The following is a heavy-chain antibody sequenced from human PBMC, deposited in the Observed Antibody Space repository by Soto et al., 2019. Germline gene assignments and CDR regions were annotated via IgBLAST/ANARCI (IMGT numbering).Heavy chain of an antibody. CDR1: GDSITSGGYY. D-gene: IGHD1-26*01. J-gene: IGHJ1*01. CDR3: ATSPVGATSEYFQH. CDR2: IYYSGST. V-gene: IGHV4-31*03. Sequence: SETLSLTCTVSGDSITSGGYYWSWIRQHPGKGLEWIGYIYYSGSTYYNPSLKSRVTISVDTSKNQFSLKLSSVTAADTAVYYCATSPVGATSEYFQHWGQGTLVTVS.